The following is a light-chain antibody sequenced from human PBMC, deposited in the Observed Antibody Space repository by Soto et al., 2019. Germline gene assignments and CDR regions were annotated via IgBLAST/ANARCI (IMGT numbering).Light chain of an antibody. CDR1: QSVSSY. CDR3: QQYNSWPPIT. CDR2: GAS. J-gene: IGKJ5*01. V-gene: IGKV3-15*01. Sequence: EIVLTQSPATLSLSPGERATLSCRASQSVSSYLAWYQQKPGQAPRLLIYGASTRATGIPARFSGSGSGTEFTLTISSLQSEDFVVYYCQQYNSWPPITFGQGTRLAIK.